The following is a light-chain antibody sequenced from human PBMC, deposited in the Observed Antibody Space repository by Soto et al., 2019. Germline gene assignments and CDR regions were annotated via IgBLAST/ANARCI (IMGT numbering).Light chain of an antibody. CDR1: SFNIGRNT. V-gene: IGLV1-44*01. CDR3: AAWDDSLNGFV. Sequence: QSVLAQPPSASGTPGQRVTISCSGSSFNIGRNTISWYQQLPGTAPKLLIYSNNQRPSGVPDRFSGSKSGTSASLAISGLQSEEEADYYCAAWDDSLNGFVFGTGTKLTVL. J-gene: IGLJ1*01. CDR2: SNN.